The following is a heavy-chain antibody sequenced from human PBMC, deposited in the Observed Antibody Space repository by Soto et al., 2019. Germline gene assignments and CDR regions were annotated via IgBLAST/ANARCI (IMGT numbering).Heavy chain of an antibody. D-gene: IGHD6-6*01. J-gene: IGHJ4*02. CDR2: ISAYNGNT. CDR1: GYTFTSYG. Sequence: QVQLVQSGAEVKKPGASVKVSCKASGYTFTSYGISWVRQAPGQGLEWMGWISAYNGNTNYAQKLQGRVTMTTDTATSTAYMERRSLRADYKAVYYCVRQEDFNFDYWGQGTLVTVSS. CDR3: VRQEDFNFDY. V-gene: IGHV1-18*04.